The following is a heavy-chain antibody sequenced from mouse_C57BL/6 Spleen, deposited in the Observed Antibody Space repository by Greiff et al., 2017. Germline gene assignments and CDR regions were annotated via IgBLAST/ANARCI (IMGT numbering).Heavy chain of an antibody. CDR2: IDPSDSYT. CDR1: GYTFTSYW. CDR3: ARDGNDY. Sequence: QVQLKQPGAELVMPGASVKLSCKASGYTFTSYWMHWVKQRPGQGLEWIGEIDPSDSYTNYNQKFKGKSTLTVDKSSSTAYMQLSSLTSEDSAVYYCARDGNDYWGQGPTLTVSS. J-gene: IGHJ2*01. V-gene: IGHV1-69*01. D-gene: IGHD2-1*01.